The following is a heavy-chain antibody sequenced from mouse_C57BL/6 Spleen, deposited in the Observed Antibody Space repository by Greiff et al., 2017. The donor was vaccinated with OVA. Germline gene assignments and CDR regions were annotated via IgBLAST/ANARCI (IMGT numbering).Heavy chain of an antibody. CDR3: ARYLGRGAY. Sequence: EVKLQESGAELVKPGASVKLSCTASGFNIKDYYMHWVKQRTEQGLEWIGRIDPEDGETKYAPKFQGKATITADTSSNTAYLQLSSLTSEDTAVYYCARYLGRGAYWGQGTLVTVSA. V-gene: IGHV14-2*01. J-gene: IGHJ3*01. CDR2: IDPEDGET. CDR1: GFNIKDYY. D-gene: IGHD4-1*01.